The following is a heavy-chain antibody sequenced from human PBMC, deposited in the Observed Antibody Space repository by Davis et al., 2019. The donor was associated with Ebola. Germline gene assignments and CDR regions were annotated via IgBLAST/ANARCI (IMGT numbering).Heavy chain of an antibody. CDR3: ARGPVVVAATRPGYFQH. CDR1: GYTFTSYY. Sequence: AASVKVSCKASGYTFTSYYMHWVRQAPGQGLEWMGIINPSGGSTSYAQKFQGRVTITADKSTSTAYMELSSLRSEDTAVYYCARGPVVVAATRPGYFQHWGQGTLVTVSS. D-gene: IGHD2-15*01. J-gene: IGHJ1*01. CDR2: INPSGGST. V-gene: IGHV1-46*01.